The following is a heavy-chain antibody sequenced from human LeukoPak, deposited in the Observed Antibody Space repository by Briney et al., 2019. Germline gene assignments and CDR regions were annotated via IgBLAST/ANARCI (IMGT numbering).Heavy chain of an antibody. V-gene: IGHV4-30-2*01. CDR3: ARDGGNSAFDI. CDR1: GGSISSGGYY. D-gene: IGHD4-23*01. J-gene: IGHJ3*02. CDR2: IYHSGST. Sequence: SQTLSLTCTVSGGSISSGGYYWSWIRQPPGKGLEWIGYIYHSGSTYYNPSLKSRVTISVDRPKNQFSLKLSSVTAADTAVYYCARDGGNSAFDIWGQGTMVTVSS.